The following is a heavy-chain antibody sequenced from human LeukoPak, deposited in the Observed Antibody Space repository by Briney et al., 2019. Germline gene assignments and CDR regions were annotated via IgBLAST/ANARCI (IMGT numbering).Heavy chain of an antibody. CDR2: ISYDGSNK. CDR1: GFTFSSYG. Sequence: GGSPRLSCAASGFTFSSYGMHWVRQAPGKGLEWVAVISYDGSNKYYADSVKGRFTISRDNSKNTLYLQMNSLRAEDTAVYYCAKDDSYGLDYWGQGTLVTVSS. CDR3: AKDDSYGLDY. V-gene: IGHV3-30*18. D-gene: IGHD5-18*01. J-gene: IGHJ4*02.